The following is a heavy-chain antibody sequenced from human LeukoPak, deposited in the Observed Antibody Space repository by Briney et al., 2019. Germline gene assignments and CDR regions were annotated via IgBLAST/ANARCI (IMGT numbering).Heavy chain of an antibody. J-gene: IGHJ3*02. CDR2: IYYSGST. CDR1: GGSISSYY. CDR3: ARDYYGSGRAIVFDI. Sequence: PSETLSLTCTVSGGSISSYYWGWIRQPPGKGLEWIGYIYYSGSTNYNPSLKSRVTISVDTSKNRFSLKLSSVTAADTAVYYCARDYYGSGRAIVFDIWGQGTMVTVSS. V-gene: IGHV4-59*01. D-gene: IGHD3-10*01.